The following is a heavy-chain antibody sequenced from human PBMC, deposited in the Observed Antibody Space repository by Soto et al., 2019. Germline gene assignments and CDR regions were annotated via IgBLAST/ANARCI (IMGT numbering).Heavy chain of an antibody. D-gene: IGHD2-2*01. Sequence: QVQLQESGPGLVRPSETLSLTCTVSGGSLSNYNWNWVRQSAGKGLERIGRIYSNGKAYYNPSLKSRVTMSVDTLNNQVSLRLSSVTAADTAKYYCARERTYQLSGDDTLDIWGLGTMVTVSS. CDR1: GGSLSNYN. V-gene: IGHV4-4*07. CDR2: IYSNGKA. J-gene: IGHJ3*02. CDR3: ARERTYQLSGDDTLDI.